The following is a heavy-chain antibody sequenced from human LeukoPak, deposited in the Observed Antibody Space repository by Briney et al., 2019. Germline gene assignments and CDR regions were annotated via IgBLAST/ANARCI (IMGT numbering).Heavy chain of an antibody. CDR3: AREDYISSCPDY. CDR2: INPNSGGT. Sequence: ASVKVSCKASGYTFTVYYMHWVRQAPGQGLEWMGWINPNSGGTNYAQKFQGRVTMTRDTSISTAYMELSRLRSDDTAVYYCAREDYISSCPDYWGQGTLVTVSS. D-gene: IGHD6-13*01. J-gene: IGHJ4*02. CDR1: GYTFTVYY. V-gene: IGHV1-2*02.